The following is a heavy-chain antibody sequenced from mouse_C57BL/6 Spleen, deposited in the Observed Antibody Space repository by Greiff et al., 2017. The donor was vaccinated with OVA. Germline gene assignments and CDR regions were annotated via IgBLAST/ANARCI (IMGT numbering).Heavy chain of an antibody. Sequence: QVQLQQSGAELVRPGASVTLSCKASGYTFTDYEMHWVKQTPVHGLEWIGAIDPETGGTAYNQKFKGKAILTADKSSSTAYMELLSLTSEDSAVYYCTRKGITTVVAHFDVWGTGTTVTVSS. CDR2: IDPETGGT. V-gene: IGHV1-15*01. D-gene: IGHD1-1*01. J-gene: IGHJ1*03. CDR3: TRKGITTVVAHFDV. CDR1: GYTFTDYE.